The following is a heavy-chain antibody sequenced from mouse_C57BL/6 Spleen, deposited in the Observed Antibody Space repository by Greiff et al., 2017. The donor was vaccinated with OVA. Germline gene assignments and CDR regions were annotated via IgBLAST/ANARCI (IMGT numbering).Heavy chain of an antibody. J-gene: IGHJ1*03. CDR1: GFTFSSYA. V-gene: IGHV5-4*01. Sequence: EVKVEESGGGLVKPGGSLKLSCAASGFTFSSYAMSWVRQTPEKRLEWVATISDGGSYTYYPDNVKGRFTISRDNAKNNLYLQMSHLKSEDTAMYYCARDKAHYYGSSGGWYFDVWGTGTTVTVSS. CDR2: ISDGGSYT. CDR3: ARDKAHYYGSSGGWYFDV. D-gene: IGHD1-1*01.